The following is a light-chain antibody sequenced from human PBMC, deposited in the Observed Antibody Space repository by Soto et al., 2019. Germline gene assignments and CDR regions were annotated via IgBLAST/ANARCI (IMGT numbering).Light chain of an antibody. J-gene: IGLJ7*01. Sequence: QSTLTQPASVSGSPGQSITISCTGTSSDVGSYNLVSWYQQHPGKAPKLMIYEGSKRPSGVSNRFSGSKCGNTASLTISGLQAEDESEYYCCSYAGFYTLVFGGGTQLTVL. CDR2: EGS. CDR3: CSYAGFYTLV. V-gene: IGLV2-23*01. CDR1: SSDVGSYNL.